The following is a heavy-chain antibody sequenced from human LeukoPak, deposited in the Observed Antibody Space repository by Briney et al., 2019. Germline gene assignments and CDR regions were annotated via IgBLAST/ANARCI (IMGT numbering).Heavy chain of an antibody. V-gene: IGHV3-48*01. CDR1: GFTFSSYS. D-gene: IGHD2-2*01. CDR3: ATGMWGYCSATSCPLDF. Sequence: GGSLRLSCAASGFTFSSYSMNWVRQTPGKGLEWISYIRSSSSTIYYADSVKGRFAVSRDNAKNSLYLQMDSLRAEDTAVYYCATGMWGYCSATSCPLDFWGQGTLVTVSS. CDR2: IRSSSSTI. J-gene: IGHJ4*02.